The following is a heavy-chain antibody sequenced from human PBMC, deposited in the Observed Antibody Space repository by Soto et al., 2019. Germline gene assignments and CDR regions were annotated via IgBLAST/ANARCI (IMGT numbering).Heavy chain of an antibody. Sequence: EVQLVESGGGLVKPGGSLRLSCAASGFTFSNAWMSWVRQAPGKGLEWVGRIKSKTDGGTTDYAAPVKGRFTISRDDSKNTLYLQMNSLKTEDTAVYYCTTPGDTHRGYSSGADFDYWGQGTLVTVSS. D-gene: IGHD6-19*01. V-gene: IGHV3-15*01. CDR2: IKSKTDGGTT. CDR3: TTPGDTHRGYSSGADFDY. J-gene: IGHJ4*02. CDR1: GFTFSNAW.